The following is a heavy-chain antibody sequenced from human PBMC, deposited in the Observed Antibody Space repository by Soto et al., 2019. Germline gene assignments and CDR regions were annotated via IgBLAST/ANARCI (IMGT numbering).Heavy chain of an antibody. Sequence: SETLSLTCTVSGGSISSGGYYWSWIRQHPGKGLEWIGSIYYSGSTYYNPSLKSRVTISVDTSKNQFSLKLSSVTAADTAVYYCARHGIQLWSYYFDYWGQGTLVTSPQ. J-gene: IGHJ4*02. D-gene: IGHD5-18*01. CDR1: GGSISSGGYY. CDR3: ARHGIQLWSYYFDY. V-gene: IGHV4-39*01. CDR2: IYYSGST.